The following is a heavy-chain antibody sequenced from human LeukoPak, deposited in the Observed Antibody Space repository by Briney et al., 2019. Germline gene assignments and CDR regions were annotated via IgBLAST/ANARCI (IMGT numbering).Heavy chain of an antibody. D-gene: IGHD2-15*01. J-gene: IGHJ3*01. CDR3: AKPRDIDSWAFDV. V-gene: IGHV3-21*01. CDR2: ISSSSSYI. Sequence: GGSLILSCAASGFTSSSYSMNWVRQAPGKGLEWVSSISSSSSYIYYADSVKGRFTISRDNSKNTLNLQMNSLRTEDTAVFYCAKPRDIDSWAFDVWGQGTMVTVSS. CDR1: GFTSSSYS.